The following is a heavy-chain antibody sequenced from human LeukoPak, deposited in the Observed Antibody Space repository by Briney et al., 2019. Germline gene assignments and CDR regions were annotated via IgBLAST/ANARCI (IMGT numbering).Heavy chain of an antibody. Sequence: ASVKVSCKASGYTFTSYGISWVRQAPGQGLEWMGWISAYNGNTNYAQKLQGRVTMTTDTSTSTAYMELRSLRSDDTAVYYCARVTADCSSTSCYRGYYYYMDVWGKGTTVTVSS. J-gene: IGHJ6*03. D-gene: IGHD2-2*02. CDR1: GYTFTSYG. CDR3: ARVTADCSSTSCYRGYYYYMDV. V-gene: IGHV1-18*01. CDR2: ISAYNGNT.